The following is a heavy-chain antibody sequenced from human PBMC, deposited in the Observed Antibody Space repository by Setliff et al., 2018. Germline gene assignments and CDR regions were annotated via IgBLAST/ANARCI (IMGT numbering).Heavy chain of an antibody. CDR3: ARHRPNLPFDA. Sequence: ETLSLTCSVSGGSISNSDYYWDWIRQPPGKGLEWIGRVYYSGDTYYIPSLLSRVTISVDTSKNQFSLKLSSVTAADTSVYFCARHRPNLPFDAWGQGALVTVSS. CDR2: VYYSGDT. V-gene: IGHV4-39*01. D-gene: IGHD7-27*01. CDR1: GGSISNSDYY. J-gene: IGHJ4*02.